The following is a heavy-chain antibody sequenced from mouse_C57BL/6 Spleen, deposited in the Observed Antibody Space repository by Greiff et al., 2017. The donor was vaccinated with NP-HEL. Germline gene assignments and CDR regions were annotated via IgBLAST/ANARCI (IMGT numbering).Heavy chain of an antibody. CDR1: GYTFTSYW. CDR2: IDPSDSYT. V-gene: IGHV1-69*01. J-gene: IGHJ2*01. D-gene: IGHD3-3*01. Sequence: QVQLQQPGAELVMPGASVKLSCKASGYTFTSYWMHWVKQRPGQGLEWIGEIDPSDSYTNYNQKFKGKSTLTVDKSSSTAYMQLSSLTSEDSAVYECAIDPGRDYFDYWGQGTTLTVSS. CDR3: AIDPGRDYFDY.